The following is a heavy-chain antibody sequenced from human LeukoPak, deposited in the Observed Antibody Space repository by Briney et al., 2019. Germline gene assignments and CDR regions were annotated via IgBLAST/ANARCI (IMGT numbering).Heavy chain of an antibody. CDR2: ISSSSSYI. CDR3: ARGRGAVAGTLDY. J-gene: IGHJ4*02. V-gene: IGHV3-21*01. CDR1: GFTFSSYS. Sequence: GGSLRLSCAASGFTFSSYSMNWVRQAPGKGLEWISSISSSSSYIYYADSVKGRFTISRDNAKNSLYLQMNSLRAEDTAVYYCARGRGAVAGTLDYWGQGTLVTVSS. D-gene: IGHD6-19*01.